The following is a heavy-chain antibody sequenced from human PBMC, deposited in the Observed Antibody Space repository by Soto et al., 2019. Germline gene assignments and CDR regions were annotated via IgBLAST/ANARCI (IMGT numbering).Heavy chain of an antibody. CDR2: INPNSGGT. V-gene: IGHV1-2*04. CDR1: GYTFTGYY. CDR3: ARAGYSSGPENFDY. Sequence: QVQLVQSGAEVKKPGASVKVSCKASGYTFTGYYMHWVRQAPVQGLEWMGWINPNSGGTNYAQKFQGWVTMTRDTSISTGYMELSRLRSDDTAVYYCARAGYSSGPENFDYWGQGTLVTVSS. J-gene: IGHJ4*02. D-gene: IGHD6-25*01.